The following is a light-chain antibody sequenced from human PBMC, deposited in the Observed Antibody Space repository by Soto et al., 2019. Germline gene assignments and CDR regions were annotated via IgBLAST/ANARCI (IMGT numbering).Light chain of an antibody. CDR2: GAS. Sequence: EIVMTQSPATLSVSPGERATLSCRASQSVSSNFAWYQQKPGQAPRLLIYGASTRATGIPARFSGSGSGTEITLSISSLQSEDFAVYSCQQYDNWPSTFGQGTKVEFK. CDR1: QSVSSN. CDR3: QQYDNWPST. V-gene: IGKV3-15*01. J-gene: IGKJ1*01.